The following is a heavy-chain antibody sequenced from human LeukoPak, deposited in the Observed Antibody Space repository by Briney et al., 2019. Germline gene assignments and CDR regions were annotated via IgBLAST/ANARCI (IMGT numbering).Heavy chain of an antibody. V-gene: IGHV1-2*02. CDR3: ASDTSHTGGYYYREDAFDV. CDR2: INPNSGGT. CDR1: GYTFTGYY. D-gene: IGHD3-22*01. J-gene: IGHJ3*01. Sequence: GASVKVSCKASGYTFTGYYMHWVRQAPGEGLEWMGWINPNSGGTKYAQKFQGRVTMTRDTSISTAYMELSRLRSDDTAVYYCASDTSHTGGYYYREDAFDVWGQGTMVTVSS.